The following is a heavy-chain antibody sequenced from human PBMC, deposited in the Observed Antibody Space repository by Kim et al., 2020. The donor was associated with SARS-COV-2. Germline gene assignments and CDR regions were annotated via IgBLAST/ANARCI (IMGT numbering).Heavy chain of an antibody. Sequence: GGSLRLSCAASGFTFSNFAMNWVRQVPGKGLEWVSHVGGGGEDTFYADSVKGRFVISRDNSKYTLYLQMNNLRVEDTAVYYCAKDFIRGNGVFDAFDIWGQGTLVTVSS. J-gene: IGHJ3*02. CDR2: VGGGGEDT. D-gene: IGHD1-1*01. CDR3: AKDFIRGNGVFDAFDI. CDR1: GFTFSNFA. V-gene: IGHV3-23*01.